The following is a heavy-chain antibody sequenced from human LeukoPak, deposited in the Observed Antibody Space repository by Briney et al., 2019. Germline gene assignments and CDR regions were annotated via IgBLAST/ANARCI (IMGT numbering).Heavy chain of an antibody. CDR2: ISAYNGNT. CDR1: GGTFSSYA. J-gene: IGHJ4*02. Sequence: ASVMVSCKASGGTFSSYAISWGRQAPGQGLEWMGWISAYNGNTNYAQKLQGRVTMTTDTSTSTAYMELRSLRSDDTAVYYCARKASPLRYFDYFDYWGQGTLVTVSS. CDR3: ARKASPLRYFDYFDY. D-gene: IGHD3-9*01. V-gene: IGHV1-18*01.